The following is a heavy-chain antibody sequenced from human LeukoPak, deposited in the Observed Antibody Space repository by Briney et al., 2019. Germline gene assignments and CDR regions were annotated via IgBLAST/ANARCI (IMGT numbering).Heavy chain of an antibody. CDR1: GYTFTSYG. V-gene: IGHV1-18*01. Sequence: ASVKVSCKASGYTFTSYGISWVRQAPGQGLEWMGWISAYNGNTNYAQQPQGRVTMTTDKSTSTAYTQLRSLGSDATTVSYVSRDIMVDTFDYWGQGTLVTVSS. J-gene: IGHJ4*02. CDR3: SRDIMVDTFDY. CDR2: ISAYNGNT. D-gene: IGHD5-18*01.